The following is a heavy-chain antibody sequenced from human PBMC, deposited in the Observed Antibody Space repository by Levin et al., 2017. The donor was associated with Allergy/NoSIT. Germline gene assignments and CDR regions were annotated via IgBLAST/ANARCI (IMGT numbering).Heavy chain of an antibody. Sequence: GGSLRLSCAASGFTVSSNYMSWVRQAPGKGLEWVSVIYSGGSTYYADSVKGRFTISRDNSKNTLYLQMNSLRAEDTAVYYCARDITGTPGDYWGQGTLVTVSS. D-gene: IGHD1-7*01. CDR1: GFTVSSNY. J-gene: IGHJ4*02. CDR2: IYSGGST. CDR3: ARDITGTPGDY. V-gene: IGHV3-66*01.